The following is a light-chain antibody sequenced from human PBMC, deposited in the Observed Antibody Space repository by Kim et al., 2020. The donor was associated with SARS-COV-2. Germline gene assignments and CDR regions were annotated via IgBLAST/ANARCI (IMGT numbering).Light chain of an antibody. CDR1: QGICNY. V-gene: IGKV1-27*01. Sequence: ASVGDRFTITCRASQGICNYLAWYQQKPGKVPKLLIYAASALQSGVPSRFSGSGSRTDFTLTITSLQPEDVAVYYCQQCQGAPWTFGRGTKVDIK. CDR2: AAS. CDR3: QQCQGAPWT. J-gene: IGKJ1*01.